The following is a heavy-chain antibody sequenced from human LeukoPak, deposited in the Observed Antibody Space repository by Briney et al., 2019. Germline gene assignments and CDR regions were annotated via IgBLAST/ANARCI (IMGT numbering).Heavy chain of an antibody. J-gene: IGHJ4*02. CDR2: IKRDGSEK. V-gene: IGHV3-7*01. CDR3: ARGADNSGSFVILDY. Sequence: GGSLRLSCAASGLIFSNYWMTWVRQAPGKGLEWVANIKRDGSEKFYVDSVKGRFTISRDDAKNSLYLQMNSLRAEDTAVYYCARGADNSGSFVILDYWGQGTLVTVSS. D-gene: IGHD3-10*01. CDR1: GLIFSNYW.